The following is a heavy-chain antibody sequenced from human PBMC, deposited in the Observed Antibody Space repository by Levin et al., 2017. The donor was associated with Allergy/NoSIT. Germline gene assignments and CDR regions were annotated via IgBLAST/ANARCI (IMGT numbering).Heavy chain of an antibody. Sequence: GGSLRLSCAASGFTFSNYAMHWVRQAPGKGLEWVGVISDDGSSEFYIDSVKGRFTISRDNSKNRLYLQMDSLRAEDTALYYCVREIAEEGTWGQGTLVIVSS. CDR2: ISDDGSSE. CDR3: VREIAEEGT. D-gene: IGHD1-1*01. CDR1: GFTFSNYA. V-gene: IGHV3-30-3*01. J-gene: IGHJ4*02.